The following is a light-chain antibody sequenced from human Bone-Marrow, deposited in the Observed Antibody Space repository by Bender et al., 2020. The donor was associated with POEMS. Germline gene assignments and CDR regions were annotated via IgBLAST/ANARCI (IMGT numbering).Light chain of an antibody. CDR1: ALSNQY. V-gene: IGLV3-25*03. CDR3: LSADSSGFYRF. CDR2: KDT. J-gene: IGLJ1*01. Sequence: SPELTQPPSVSVSPGQTARITCSGNALSNQYSYWYQQKPGQAPVLMISKDTERPSGIPERFSASSSGATVTLTISAVQAEDEADYYCLSADSSGFYRFFGTWTKLIVL.